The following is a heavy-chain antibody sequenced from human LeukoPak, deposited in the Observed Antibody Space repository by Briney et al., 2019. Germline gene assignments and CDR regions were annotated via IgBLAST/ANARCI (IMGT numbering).Heavy chain of an antibody. J-gene: IGHJ6*02. CDR2: ISSSGSTI. V-gene: IGHV3-11*01. D-gene: IGHD5-24*01. Sequence: GGSLRLSCAASGFTFSDYYMSWIRQAPGKGLEWVSYISSSGSTIYYADSVKGRFTISRDNAKNSLYLQMNSLRAEDTAVYYCAREPPDGDCYYGMDVWGQGTTVTVSS. CDR1: GFTFSDYY. CDR3: AREPPDGDCYYGMDV.